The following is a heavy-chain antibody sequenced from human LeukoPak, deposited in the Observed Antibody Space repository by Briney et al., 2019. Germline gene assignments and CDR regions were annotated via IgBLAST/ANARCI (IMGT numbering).Heavy chain of an antibody. V-gene: IGHV3-7*03. CDR3: ARVYNSSWLN. CDR2: IQQEGSEK. CDR1: GFTFSTYW. Sequence: GGSLRLSCAASGFTFSTYWMSWVRQAPGKGLEWAANIQQEGSEKYYVDSVKGRFTISRDNAKNSLYLQMNSLRAEDTAVYYCARVYNSSWLNWGQGTLVTVSS. D-gene: IGHD6-13*01. J-gene: IGHJ4*02.